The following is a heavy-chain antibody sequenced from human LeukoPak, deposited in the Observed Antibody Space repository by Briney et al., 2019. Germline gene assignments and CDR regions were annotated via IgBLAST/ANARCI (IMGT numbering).Heavy chain of an antibody. CDR1: GYTFTSYY. J-gene: IGHJ4*02. V-gene: IGHV1-46*01. D-gene: IGHD3-3*01. Sequence: ASVKVSCKASGYTFTSYYMHWVRQAPGQGLEWMGIINPSGGSTSYAQKFQGRVTITRNTSISTAYMELSSLRSEDTAVYYCARARRLRFLEWLPANPRSYYFDYWGQGTLVTVSS. CDR3: ARARRLRFLEWLPANPRSYYFDY. CDR2: INPSGGST.